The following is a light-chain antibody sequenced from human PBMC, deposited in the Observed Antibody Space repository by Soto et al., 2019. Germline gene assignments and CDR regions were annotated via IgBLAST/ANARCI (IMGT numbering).Light chain of an antibody. CDR1: SSDIGAGYD. CDR2: GNY. J-gene: IGLJ3*02. Sequence: QSVLTQPPSVSGAPGQRVTISCTGTSSDIGAGYDVHWYQQLPGRAPKLLIYGNYNRPSGVPDRFSGSRSGASASLAITGLQTEDEADYYCQSYDRSRGGLVFGGGTKVTVL. CDR3: QSYDRSRGGLV. V-gene: IGLV1-40*01.